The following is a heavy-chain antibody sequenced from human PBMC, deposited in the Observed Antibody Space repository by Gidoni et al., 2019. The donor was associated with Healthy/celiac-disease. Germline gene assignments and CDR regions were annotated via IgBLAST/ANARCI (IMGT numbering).Heavy chain of an antibody. V-gene: IGHV4-34*01. J-gene: IGHJ5*02. CDR3: ARVTGLGLEREINWFDP. Sequence: QVQLQQWGAGLLKPSETLSLTCAVYGGSFSGYYWSWIRQPPGKGLEWIGEINHSGSTNYNPSLKSRVTISVDTSKNQFSLKLSSVTAADTAVYYCARVTGLGLEREINWFDPWGQGTLVTVSS. CDR1: GGSFSGYY. D-gene: IGHD3-10*01. CDR2: INHSGST.